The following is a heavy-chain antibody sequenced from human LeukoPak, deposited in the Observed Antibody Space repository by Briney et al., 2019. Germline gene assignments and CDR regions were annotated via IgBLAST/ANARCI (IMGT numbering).Heavy chain of an antibody. CDR2: IYYSGST. Sequence: PSETLSLTCTVSGGSISSYYWSWIRQPPGKGLEWIGYIYYSGSTNYNPSLKSRVTISVDTSKNQFSLKLSSVTAADTAVYYCARNVLRYFDWGLDVLDFWGQGIMVTVSS. D-gene: IGHD3-9*01. J-gene: IGHJ3*01. CDR3: ARNVLRYFDWGLDVLDF. CDR1: GGSISSYY. V-gene: IGHV4-59*01.